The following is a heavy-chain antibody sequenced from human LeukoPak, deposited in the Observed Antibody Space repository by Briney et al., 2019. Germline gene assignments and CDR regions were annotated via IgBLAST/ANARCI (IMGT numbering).Heavy chain of an antibody. CDR1: GFTFSSYG. CDR2: ILYEGSNN. J-gene: IGHJ1*01. V-gene: IGHV3-30*18. D-gene: IGHD6-13*01. CDR3: AKDFTDSSSWYTEYFQH. Sequence: HSGGSLRFSCAAPGFTFSSYGMHWVGQAPGKGLEWLAVILYEGSNNYYADSVKGRFPISIDNSKNTLYLQMNSLRAEDTAVYYCAKDFTDSSSWYTEYFQHWGQGTLVTVSS.